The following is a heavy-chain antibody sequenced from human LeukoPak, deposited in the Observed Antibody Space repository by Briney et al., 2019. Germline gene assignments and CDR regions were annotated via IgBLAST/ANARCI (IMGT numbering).Heavy chain of an antibody. V-gene: IGHV3-53*01. CDR2: IYSGGST. D-gene: IGHD2-15*01. CDR1: GFTVSSNY. J-gene: IGHJ4*02. CDR3: AKEFGSGYFDY. Sequence: GGSLRLSCAASGFTVSSNYMSWVRQAPGKGLEWVSVIYSGGSTYYADSVKGRFTISRDNSKNTLYLQMNSLRAEDTAVYFCAKEFGSGYFDYWGQGTLVTVSS.